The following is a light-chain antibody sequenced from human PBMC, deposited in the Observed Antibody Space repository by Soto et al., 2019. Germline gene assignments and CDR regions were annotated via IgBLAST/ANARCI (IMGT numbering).Light chain of an antibody. CDR3: SSYTSSSSLGV. V-gene: IGLV2-14*01. J-gene: IGLJ1*01. CDR1: SSDVGGYNY. Sequence: LTQPASVSGSPGQSITISCTGTSSDVGGYNYVSWYQQHPGKAPKLMIYDVSNRPSGVSNRFSGSKSGNTASLTISGLQAEDLFYDYCSSYTSSSSLGVLGNGPKFTVL. CDR2: DVS.